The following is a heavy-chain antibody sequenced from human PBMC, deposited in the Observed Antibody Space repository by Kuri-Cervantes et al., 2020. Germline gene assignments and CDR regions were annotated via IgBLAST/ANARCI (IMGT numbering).Heavy chain of an antibody. D-gene: IGHD2-2*01. CDR2: ISGSGGST. V-gene: IGHV3-23*01. CDR1: GLTFSSYA. CDR3: AKSVVPAASGDY. Sequence: GESLKISCAASGLTFSSYAMSWVRQAPGKGLEWGSAISGSGGSTYYADSVKGRFTISRDNSKNTLYLQMNSLRAEDTSVYYCAKSVVPAASGDYWGQGTLVTVSS. J-gene: IGHJ4*02.